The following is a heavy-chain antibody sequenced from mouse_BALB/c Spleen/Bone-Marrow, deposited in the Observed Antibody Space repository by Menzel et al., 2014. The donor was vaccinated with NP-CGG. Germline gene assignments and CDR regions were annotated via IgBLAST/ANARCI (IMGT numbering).Heavy chain of an antibody. V-gene: IGHV5-12-2*01. J-gene: IGHJ4*01. Sequence: EVKLMESGGGLVQPGGSLKLSCAASGLTFSSYTMSWVRQTPEKRLEWVAYISNGGGSTSYPDTVKGRFTISRDNAKNTLYLQMSSLKSEDTAMYYCSRHVGNPYAMDYWGQVTSVTVSS. CDR2: ISNGGGST. D-gene: IGHD3-1*01. CDR3: SRHVGNPYAMDY. CDR1: GLTFSSYT.